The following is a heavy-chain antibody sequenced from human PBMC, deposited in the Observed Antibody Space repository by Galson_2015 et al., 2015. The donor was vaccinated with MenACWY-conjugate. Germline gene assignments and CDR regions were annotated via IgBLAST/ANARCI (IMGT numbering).Heavy chain of an antibody. CDR2: INAGNGNT. J-gene: IGHJ4*02. Sequence: SVKVSCKASGYTFTSYAMHWVRQAPGQRLEWMGWINAGNGNTKYSQKFQGRVTMTRDTSTSTVCMELSSLRSEDTAVYYCARDSGGESYGDYALPYWGQGTLVTVSS. D-gene: IGHD4-17*01. CDR1: GYTFTSYA. V-gene: IGHV1-3*01. CDR3: ARDSGGESYGDYALPY.